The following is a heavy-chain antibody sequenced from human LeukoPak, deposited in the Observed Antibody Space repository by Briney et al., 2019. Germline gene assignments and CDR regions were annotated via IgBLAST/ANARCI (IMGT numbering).Heavy chain of an antibody. V-gene: IGHV1-18*01. J-gene: IGHJ6*02. CDR2: ISAYNGNT. Sequence: ASVKVSCKASGYTFTSHGISWVRQAPGQGLEWMGWISAYNGNTNYAQKLQGRVTMTTDTSTSTAYMELRSLRSDDTAVYYCARVVKLWNYYYYGMDVWGQGTTVTVSS. CDR3: ARVVKLWNYYYYGMDV. CDR1: GYTFTSHG. D-gene: IGHD5-18*01.